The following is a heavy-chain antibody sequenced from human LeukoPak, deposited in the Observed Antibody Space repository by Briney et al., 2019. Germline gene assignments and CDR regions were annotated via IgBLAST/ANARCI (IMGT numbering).Heavy chain of an antibody. Sequence: GSSVKVSCKASGGTFTSYAISWVRQAPGQGLEWMGWINPNSGGTNYAQKFQGRVTMTRDTSISTAYMELSRLRSDDTAVYYCARLWPGAFDIWGQGTMVTVPS. J-gene: IGHJ3*02. CDR2: INPNSGGT. CDR1: GGTFTSYA. CDR3: ARLWPGAFDI. V-gene: IGHV1-2*02. D-gene: IGHD2-21*01.